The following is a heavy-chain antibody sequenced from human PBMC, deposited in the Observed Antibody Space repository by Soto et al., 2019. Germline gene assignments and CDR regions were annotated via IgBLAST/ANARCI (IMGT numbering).Heavy chain of an antibody. CDR3: ARDQGGYYFDY. Sequence: SETLSLTLTVSGGSISSYYWSWIRQPPGKGLEWIVYIYYSGSTNYNPSLKSRVTISVDTSKNQFSLKLSSVTAADTAVYYCARDQGGYYFDYWGQGTLVTVCS. CDR2: IYYSGST. V-gene: IGHV4-59*01. CDR1: GGSISSYY. J-gene: IGHJ4*02.